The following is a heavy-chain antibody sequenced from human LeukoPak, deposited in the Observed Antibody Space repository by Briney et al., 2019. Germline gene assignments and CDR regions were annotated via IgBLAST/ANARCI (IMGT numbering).Heavy chain of an antibody. CDR2: ISGSGGET. Sequence: GGSLRLSCAASGFTFSNYAMSWVRQAPGKGLKWVSGISGSGGETFYADSVKGRFTISRDNFKNTLFLRMKSLRAGDTAVYYCAKDSVVVAGLVNYFDSWGQGTLVTVSS. J-gene: IGHJ4*02. CDR1: GFTFSNYA. CDR3: AKDSVVVAGLVNYFDS. V-gene: IGHV3-23*01. D-gene: IGHD2-15*01.